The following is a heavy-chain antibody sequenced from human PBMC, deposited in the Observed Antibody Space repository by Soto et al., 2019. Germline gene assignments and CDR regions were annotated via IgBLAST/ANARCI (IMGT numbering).Heavy chain of an antibody. V-gene: IGHV4-39*02. J-gene: IGHJ6*03. CDR2: IYYSGST. Sequence: QLQLQESGPGLVKPSETLSLTCTVSGGSISSSSYYWGWIRQPPGKGLEWIGSIYYSGSTYYNPSLKSRVTIAVDTSKNHYSLKLSSVTAADTAVYYCARGYAMIPHYYYYIDVWGKGTTVTVSS. D-gene: IGHD2-8*01. CDR3: ARGYAMIPHYYYYIDV. CDR1: GGSISSSSYY.